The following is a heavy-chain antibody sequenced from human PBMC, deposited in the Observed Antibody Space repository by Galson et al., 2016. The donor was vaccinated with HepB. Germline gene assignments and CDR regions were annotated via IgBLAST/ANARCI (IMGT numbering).Heavy chain of an antibody. CDR2: ISSRSSYT. CDR3: AKGGTVTPGY. D-gene: IGHD4-17*01. Sequence: SLRLSCAASGFTFSDYYMSWIRQAPGKGLEWVSYISSRSSYTNNADSVKGRFTISRDNAKNSLYLQMNSLRAEDTAVYYCAKGGTVTPGYWGQGTLVTVSS. CDR1: GFTFSDYY. V-gene: IGHV3-11*05. J-gene: IGHJ4*02.